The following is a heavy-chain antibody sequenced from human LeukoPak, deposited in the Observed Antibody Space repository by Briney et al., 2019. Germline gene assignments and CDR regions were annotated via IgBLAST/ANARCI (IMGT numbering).Heavy chain of an antibody. CDR3: AREDNDSGSPMDY. V-gene: IGHV4-59*01. D-gene: IGHD3-10*01. CDR1: GGSISSYY. J-gene: IGHJ4*02. CDR2: IYYSGST. Sequence: SETLSLTCTVSGGSISSYYWSWIRQPPGKGLEWIGYIYYSGSTNYNPSLKSRVTISVDTSKNQFSLKLSSVTAADTAVYYCAREDNDSGSPMDYWGQGTLVTVSS.